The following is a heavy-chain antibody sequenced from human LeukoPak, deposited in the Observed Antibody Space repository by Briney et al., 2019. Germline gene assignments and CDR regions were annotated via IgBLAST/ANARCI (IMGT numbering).Heavy chain of an antibody. Sequence: GGSLRLSCAASGFTFSSYWMSWVRQAPGKGLEWVANIKQDGSEKYYVDSVKGRFTISRDNSKNMVYLQMNSLRAEDTAVYYCAKAGNQYYFDYWGQGALVTVPS. CDR2: IKQDGSEK. CDR1: GFTFSSYW. V-gene: IGHV3-7*03. D-gene: IGHD1-14*01. CDR3: AKAGNQYYFDY. J-gene: IGHJ4*02.